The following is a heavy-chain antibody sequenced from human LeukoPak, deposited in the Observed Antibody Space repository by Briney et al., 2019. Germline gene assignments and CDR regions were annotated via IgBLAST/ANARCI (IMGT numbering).Heavy chain of an antibody. V-gene: IGHV1-46*01. CDR3: ARARGIAAAGRPSGVLGY. CDR1: GYTFTSYY. CDR2: INPSGGST. D-gene: IGHD6-13*01. Sequence: GASVKVSCKASGYTFTSYYMHWVRQAPGQGLEWMGIINPSGGSTSYAQKFQGRVTMTRDTSTSTVYMELSSLRSEDTAVYYCARARGIAAAGRPSGVLGYWGQGTLVTVSS. J-gene: IGHJ4*02.